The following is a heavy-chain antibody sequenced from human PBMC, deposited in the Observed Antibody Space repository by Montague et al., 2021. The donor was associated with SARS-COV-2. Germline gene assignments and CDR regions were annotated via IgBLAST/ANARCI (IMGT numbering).Heavy chain of an antibody. CDR1: GGSISSGSYY. J-gene: IGHJ4*02. V-gene: IGHV4-61*02. CDR3: ARVVGFDFDY. CDR2: IYTSGST. Sequence: TLSLTYTVSGGSISSGSYYWSWLRQPAGKGLEWIGRIYTSGSTNYNPSLKSRVTISVDTSKNQFSLKLSSVTAADTAVYYCARVVGFDFDYWGQGTLVTVSS. D-gene: IGHD2-21*01.